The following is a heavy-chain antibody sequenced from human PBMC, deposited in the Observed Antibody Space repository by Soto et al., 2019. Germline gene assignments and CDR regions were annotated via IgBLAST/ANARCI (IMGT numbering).Heavy chain of an antibody. D-gene: IGHD1-1*01. V-gene: IGHV3-11*01. CDR2: ISTGGTTI. CDR3: AKVTWPWN. CDR1: GFTFRDYY. J-gene: IGHJ4*02. Sequence: QVQLVESGGGLVKPGGSLRLSCVASGFTFRDYYMSWVRQAPGKGLEWISYISTGGTTIYYADSVKGRFSVSRDNAKNSLYRQMHSLKGGDTAIDYCAKVTWPWNWGQGTVVTVSS.